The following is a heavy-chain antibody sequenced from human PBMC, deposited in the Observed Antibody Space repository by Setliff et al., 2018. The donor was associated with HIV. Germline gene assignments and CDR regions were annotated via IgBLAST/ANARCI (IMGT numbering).Heavy chain of an antibody. V-gene: IGHV3-48*03. J-gene: IGHJ4*02. CDR3: ARGNTMVTDFDY. CDR2: IGGHGSII. CDR1: GLIFSSYE. D-gene: IGHD3-10*01. Sequence: LRLSCAASGLIFSSYEMNWVRQAPGKGLEWISFIGGHGSIIHYADSVKGRFTISRDNAKNSVYLQMNSLRAEDTAVYYCARGNTMVTDFDYWGQGTLVTVSS.